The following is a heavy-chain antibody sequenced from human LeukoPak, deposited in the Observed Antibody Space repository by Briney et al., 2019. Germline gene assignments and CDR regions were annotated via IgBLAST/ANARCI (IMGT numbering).Heavy chain of an antibody. V-gene: IGHV4-39*07. J-gene: IGHJ4*02. Sequence: PSETLSLTCTVSGGSISSYHWGWIRQPPGKGLEWIGSIYYSGSTYNNRSLKRRLTISIDTSKNQFSLRLSSVTAADTAVYYCARDRVAGYFDYWGQGTLVTVSS. CDR1: GGSISSYH. CDR3: ARDRVAGYFDY. D-gene: IGHD6-19*01. CDR2: IYYSGST.